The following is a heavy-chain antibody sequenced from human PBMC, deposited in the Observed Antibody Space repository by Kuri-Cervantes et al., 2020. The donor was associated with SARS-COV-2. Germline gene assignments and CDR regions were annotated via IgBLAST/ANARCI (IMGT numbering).Heavy chain of an antibody. V-gene: IGHV3-21*01. J-gene: IGHJ3*02. CDR3: ARALLCSSTSCYTDAFDI. Sequence: GESLKISCAASGFTFSSYSMNWVRQAPGKGLEWVSSISSSSSYIYYADSVKGRFTISRDNAEDSLYLQMNSLRAEDTAVYYCARALLCSSTSCYTDAFDIWGQGTMVTVSS. D-gene: IGHD2-2*02. CDR2: ISSSSSYI. CDR1: GFTFSSYS.